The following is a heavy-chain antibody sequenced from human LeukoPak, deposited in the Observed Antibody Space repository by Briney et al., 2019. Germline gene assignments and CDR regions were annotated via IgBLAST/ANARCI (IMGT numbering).Heavy chain of an antibody. Sequence: SETLSLTCTLSGDSMSSYYWSWIRQPPGKGLQWSGYIYYSGSTNYNPSLKSRVIISVDRSKNQFSLRLTSVTAADTAVYYCARVVVGAFYYYYYMDVWGKGTTVIVSS. CDR1: GDSMSSYY. D-gene: IGHD2-2*01. J-gene: IGHJ6*03. V-gene: IGHV4-59*01. CDR3: ARVVVGAFYYYYYMDV. CDR2: IYYSGST.